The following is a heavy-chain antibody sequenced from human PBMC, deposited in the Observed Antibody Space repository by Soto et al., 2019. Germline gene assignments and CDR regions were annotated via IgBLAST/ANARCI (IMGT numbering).Heavy chain of an antibody. D-gene: IGHD3-3*01. V-gene: IGHV3-23*01. J-gene: IGHJ4*02. CDR2: ISGSGGDT. Sequence: EVQLLESGGGLVQPGGSLRLSCAASGFIFSTYAMSWVRQAPGKGLEWVSAISGSGGDTYYADSVKGRSSISRDNSKNTLYLHINSLRADDTAVFYCVKEIRIFGVFVFDSWGQGTPVTVSS. CDR1: GFIFSTYA. CDR3: VKEIRIFGVFVFDS.